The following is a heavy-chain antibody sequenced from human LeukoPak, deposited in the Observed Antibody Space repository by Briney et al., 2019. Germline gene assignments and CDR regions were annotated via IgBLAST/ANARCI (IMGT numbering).Heavy chain of an antibody. Sequence: ASVKVSCKASGYTFIGYYMHWVRQAPGQGLEWMGRINPNSGGTNYAQKFQGRVTMTRDTSISAAYMELSRLRSDDTAVYYCARSVRGDYVWGSYRRGFDYWGQGTLVTVSS. CDR3: ARSVRGDYVWGSYRRGFDY. J-gene: IGHJ4*02. V-gene: IGHV1-2*06. CDR1: GYTFIGYY. CDR2: INPNSGGT. D-gene: IGHD3-16*02.